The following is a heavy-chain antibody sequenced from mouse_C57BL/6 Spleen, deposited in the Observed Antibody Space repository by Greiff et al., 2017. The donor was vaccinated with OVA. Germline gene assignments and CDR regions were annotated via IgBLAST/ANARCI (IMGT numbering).Heavy chain of an antibody. V-gene: IGHV1-64*01. CDR1: GYTFTSYW. CDR2: IHPNSGST. CDR3: ARTLELGLWFAY. D-gene: IGHD4-1*01. Sequence: QVQLQQPGAELVKPGASVKLSCKASGYTFTSYWMHWVKQRPGQGLEWIGMIHPNSGSTNYNERFQSKATLTVDKSSSTAYMQLSSLTSEDSAVYYCARTLELGLWFAYWGQGTLVTVSA. J-gene: IGHJ3*01.